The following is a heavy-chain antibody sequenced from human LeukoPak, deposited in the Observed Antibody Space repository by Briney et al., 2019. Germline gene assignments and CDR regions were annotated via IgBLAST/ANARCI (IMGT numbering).Heavy chain of an antibody. CDR2: ITPTTSYI. J-gene: IGHJ4*02. CDR3: ARLRRTSDSSGYYYYYDY. CDR1: GLGFSSFS. V-gene: IGHV3-21*01. Sequence: GGFLRLSCAASGLGFSSFSFNWIRQAPGKGLEWVSSITPTTSYIYYADSVRGRSTISRENAKNSLYLQMNSLRAEDTAVYYCARLRRTSDSSGYYYYYDYWGQGTLVTVSS. D-gene: IGHD3-22*01.